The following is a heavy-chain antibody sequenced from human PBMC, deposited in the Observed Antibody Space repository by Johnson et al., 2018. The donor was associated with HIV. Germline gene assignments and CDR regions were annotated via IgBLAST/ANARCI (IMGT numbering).Heavy chain of an antibody. Sequence: VQLVESGGGLIQPGGSLRLSCAASGFTVSSNYMSWVRQAPGKGLEWVGFISSSAYGGTPDYAASVKDSFIIYRDDSKNIAYLQMNSLKTEDTDVYCCTGGRALRAFDFWAQGTMVTVSS. CDR1: GFTVSSNY. V-gene: IGHV3-49*04. J-gene: IGHJ3*01. CDR3: TGGRALRAFDF. CDR2: ISSSAYGGTP. D-gene: IGHD3-10*01.